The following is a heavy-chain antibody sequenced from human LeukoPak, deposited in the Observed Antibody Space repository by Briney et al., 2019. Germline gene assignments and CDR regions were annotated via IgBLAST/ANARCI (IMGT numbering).Heavy chain of an antibody. CDR1: GGSISSYY. CDR2: IYYSGST. V-gene: IGHV4-59*01. J-gene: IGHJ4*02. Sequence: SETLSLTCTVSGGSISSYYWSWIRQPPGKGLEWIGYIYYSGSTNYNPSLKSRVTISVDTSKNQFSLKLSSVTAADMAVYYCARGGGSYYGVDYWGQGTLVTVSS. CDR3: ARGGGSYYGVDY. D-gene: IGHD1-26*01.